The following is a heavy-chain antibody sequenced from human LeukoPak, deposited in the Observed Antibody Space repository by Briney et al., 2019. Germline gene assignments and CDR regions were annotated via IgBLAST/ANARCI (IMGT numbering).Heavy chain of an antibody. V-gene: IGHV5-51*01. J-gene: IGHJ3*02. Sequence: GESLKIYCNGSGYSFTSYWIGWVRQMPGKGLEWMGIIYPVDSDTRYSPSFQGQVTISADKSISTAYLQWSSLKASDTAMYYCARRYYYDSSGYYSPFDAFDIWGQGTMVTVSS. CDR2: IYPVDSDT. D-gene: IGHD3-22*01. CDR3: ARRYYYDSSGYYSPFDAFDI. CDR1: GYSFTSYW.